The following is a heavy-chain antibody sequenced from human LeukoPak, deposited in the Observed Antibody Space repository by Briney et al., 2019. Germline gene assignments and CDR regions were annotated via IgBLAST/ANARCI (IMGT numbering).Heavy chain of an antibody. CDR1: GFTFSSYS. CDR2: ISSSSSTI. Sequence: GGSLRLSCAASGFTFSSYSMNWVRQAPGKGLEWVSYISSSSSTIYYADSVKGRFTISRDNAKNSLYLQMNSLRAEDTAVYYCAKKGRYFDWYYFDYWGQGTLVTVSS. CDR3: AKKGRYFDWYYFDY. V-gene: IGHV3-48*04. D-gene: IGHD3-9*01. J-gene: IGHJ4*02.